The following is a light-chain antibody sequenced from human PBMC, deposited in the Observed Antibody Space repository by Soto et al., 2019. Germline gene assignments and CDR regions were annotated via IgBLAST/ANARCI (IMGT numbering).Light chain of an antibody. CDR1: QSVGNSF. CDR3: QQRSNWLT. V-gene: IGKV3D-20*02. J-gene: IGKJ4*01. Sequence: EIVLTQSPGTLSLSPGERATLSCRASQSVGNSFLAWYQQKPGQAPRLLIYGTSNRATGIPDRFSGSGSGTDFTLTISSLEPEDFAVYYCQQRSNWLTFGGGTKVDIK. CDR2: GTS.